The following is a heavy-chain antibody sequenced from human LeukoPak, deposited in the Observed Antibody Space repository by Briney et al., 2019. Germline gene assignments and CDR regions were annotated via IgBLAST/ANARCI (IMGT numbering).Heavy chain of an antibody. Sequence: PSETLSLTCTDPGGSISSSSYYWGWIRQPPGKGLEWIGSIYYSGSTYYNPSLKSRVTISVDTSKNQFSLKLSSVTAADTAVYYCARAVVTSYNWFDPWGQGTLVTVSS. CDR3: ARAVVTSYNWFDP. J-gene: IGHJ5*02. D-gene: IGHD4-23*01. CDR1: GGSISSSSYY. V-gene: IGHV4-39*07. CDR2: IYYSGST.